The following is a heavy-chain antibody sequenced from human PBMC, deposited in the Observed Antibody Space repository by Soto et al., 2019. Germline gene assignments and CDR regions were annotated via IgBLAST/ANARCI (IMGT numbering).Heavy chain of an antibody. J-gene: IGHJ6*03. CDR1: GFTFSSYS. CDR3: AREYKRPAALYYYYYYMGV. CDR2: ISSSSSYI. Sequence: EVQLVESGGGLVKPGGSLRLSCAASGFTFSSYSMNWVRQAPGKGLEWVSSISSSSSYIYYADSVKGRFTIDRDNAKNSQNLQRNSLRAEDTDVYYCAREYKRPAALYYYYYYMGVWGKGTTVTVSS. D-gene: IGHD2-2*01. V-gene: IGHV3-21*01.